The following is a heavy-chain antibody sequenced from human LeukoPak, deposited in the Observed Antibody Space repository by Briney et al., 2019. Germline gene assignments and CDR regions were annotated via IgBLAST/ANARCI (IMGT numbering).Heavy chain of an antibody. V-gene: IGHV3-53*01. CDR2: IYSGGST. CDR3: ARASGDSDYFDY. CDR1: VYTHRSNY. D-gene: IGHD3-10*01. Sequence: PGGSLSLSCAAPVYTHRSNYMSGARQPPGKGLGWVSVIYSGGSTYYADSVKGRFTISRDNSKNTLYLQMNSLRAEDTAVYYCARASGDSDYFDYWGQGTLVTVSS. J-gene: IGHJ4*02.